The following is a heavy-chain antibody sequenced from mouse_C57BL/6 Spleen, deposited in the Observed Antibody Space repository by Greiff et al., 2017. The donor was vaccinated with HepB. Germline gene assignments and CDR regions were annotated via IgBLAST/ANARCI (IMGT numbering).Heavy chain of an antibody. V-gene: IGHV14-1*01. Sequence: VQLQQSGAELVRPGASVKLSCTASGFNIKDYYMHWVKQRPEQGLEWIGRIDPEDGDTEYAPKFQGKATMTADTSSNTAYLQLSSLTSEDTAVYYCPTAIAAVVGAYWGQGTLVTVSA. CDR2: IDPEDGDT. CDR3: PTAIAAVVGAY. D-gene: IGHD1-1*01. CDR1: GFNIKDYY. J-gene: IGHJ3*01.